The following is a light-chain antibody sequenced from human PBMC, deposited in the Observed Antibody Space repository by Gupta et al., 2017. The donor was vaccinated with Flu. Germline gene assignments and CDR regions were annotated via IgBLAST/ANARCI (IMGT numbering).Light chain of an antibody. CDR1: SGHSRYI. J-gene: IGLJ3*02. CDR2: YDHSGGY. V-gene: IGLV4-60*03. CDR3: ETWDSNTRV. Sequence: VKLTCTVSSGHSRYIIACHQRQPGKAPRDLMVYDHSGGYNKGGGVPDRFSGSSSGAVRYLTISNVQSEDEADYYCETWDSNTRVFGGGTKLTVL.